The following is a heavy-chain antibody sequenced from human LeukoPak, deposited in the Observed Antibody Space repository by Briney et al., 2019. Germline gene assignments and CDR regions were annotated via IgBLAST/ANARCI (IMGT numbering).Heavy chain of an antibody. CDR3: AKKNSFGSGAGDPLDV. CDR2: ISYDGSLK. D-gene: IGHD3-10*01. CDR1: GFTFSNFG. Sequence: GRSLRLSCVASGFTFSNFGMHWVRRAPGKGLEWMAVISYDGSLKYYLDSVKGRFTMSRDNSKNTLFLQMDSLRVEDTAVYYCAKKNSFGSGAGDPLDVWGHGTLVTVSS. V-gene: IGHV3-30*18. J-gene: IGHJ3*01.